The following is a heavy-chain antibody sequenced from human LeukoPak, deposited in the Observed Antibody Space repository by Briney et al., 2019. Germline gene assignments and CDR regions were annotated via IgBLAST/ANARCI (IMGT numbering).Heavy chain of an antibody. CDR3: ARGGTDFDY. J-gene: IGHJ4*02. CDR1: GGSISSYY. CDR2: INYSGAT. V-gene: IGHV4-59*08. Sequence: SETLSLTCTVSGGSISSYYWSWIRQAPGRGLEWIGHINYSGATNYNPSLESRVTISVDTSKNQFSLKLTSVTATDTALYYCARGGTDFDYWGQGTLVTVSS. D-gene: IGHD2-15*01.